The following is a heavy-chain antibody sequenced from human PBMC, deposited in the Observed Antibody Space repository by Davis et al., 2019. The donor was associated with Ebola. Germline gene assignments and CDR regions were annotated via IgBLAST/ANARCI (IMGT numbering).Heavy chain of an antibody. CDR3: ASRVGVFWSGYRSYYGMDV. CDR2: IIPIFGTA. D-gene: IGHD3-3*01. V-gene: IGHV1-69*13. CDR1: GGTFSSYA. Sequence: SVKVSCKASGGTFSSYAISWVRQAPGQGLEWMGGIIPIFGTANYAQKFQGRVTITADESTSTAYMELSSLRSEDTAVYYCASRVGVFWSGYRSYYGMDVWGQGTTVTVSS. J-gene: IGHJ6*02.